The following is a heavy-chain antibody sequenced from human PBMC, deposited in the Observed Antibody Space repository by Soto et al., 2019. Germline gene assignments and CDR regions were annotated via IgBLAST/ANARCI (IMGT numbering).Heavy chain of an antibody. Sequence: EVQLVESGGGLVQPGGSLRLSCAASGFTFNTYWMTWVRQAPGKGLEWVANIKEDGSEIYYVDSVKGRFILSRDNAKNSLTLQMNSLRVEETAVYFCARHVLDPGRGDYWGQGTLVTVAS. V-gene: IGHV3-7*01. J-gene: IGHJ4*02. CDR2: IKEDGSEI. CDR1: GFTFNTYW. D-gene: IGHD2-8*02. CDR3: ARHVLDPGRGDY.